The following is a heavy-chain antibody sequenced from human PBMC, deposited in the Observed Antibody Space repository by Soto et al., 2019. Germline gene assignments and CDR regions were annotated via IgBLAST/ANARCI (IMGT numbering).Heavy chain of an antibody. V-gene: IGHV3-48*02. D-gene: IGHD3-3*01. CDR1: GFTFSSYS. J-gene: IGHJ6*02. Sequence: PGGSLRLSCAASGFTFSSYSMNWVRQAPGKGLEWVSYISSSSSTIYYADSVKGRFTISRDNAKNSLYLQMNSLRDEDTAVYYCARDVDFWSGESYYYGMDVWGQGTTVTVSS. CDR3: ARDVDFWSGESYYYGMDV. CDR2: ISSSSSTI.